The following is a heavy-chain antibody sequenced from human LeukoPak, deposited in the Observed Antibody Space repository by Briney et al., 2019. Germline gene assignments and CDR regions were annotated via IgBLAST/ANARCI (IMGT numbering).Heavy chain of an antibody. V-gene: IGHV4-59*11. CDR2: IYYSGST. Sequence: SDPLSLACTVSGGSMSSHYWSWLRHPPGEGLEWFGYIYYSGSTNYNPSLKGQVPISVEPSKKQFSLKLSSAHAAGQACFYLARAGNYETFDYWGQGNLFTVSS. J-gene: IGHJ4*02. D-gene: IGHD4-11*01. CDR1: GGSMSSHY. CDR3: ARAGNYETFDY.